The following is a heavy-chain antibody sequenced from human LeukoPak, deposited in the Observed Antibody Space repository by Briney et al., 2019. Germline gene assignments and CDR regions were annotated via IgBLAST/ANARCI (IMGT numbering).Heavy chain of an antibody. CDR1: GYTLTELS. V-gene: IGHV1-24*01. D-gene: IGHD3-10*01. Sequence: ASVKVSCKVSGYTLTELSMHWVRQAPGKGLEWMGGFDPEDGATIYAQKFQGRVTMTEDTSTDTAYMELSSLRSEDTAVYYCARGSGDTPLLWFGELLFDPWGQGTLVTVSS. CDR2: FDPEDGAT. CDR3: ARGSGDTPLLWFGELLFDP. J-gene: IGHJ5*02.